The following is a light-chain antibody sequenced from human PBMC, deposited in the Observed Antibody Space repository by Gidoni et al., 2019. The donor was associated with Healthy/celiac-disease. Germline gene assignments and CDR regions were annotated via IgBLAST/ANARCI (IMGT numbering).Light chain of an antibody. CDR1: QSLLHSNGYNY. J-gene: IGKJ2*01. CDR2: LGS. CDR3: MPALQTMYT. Sequence: DIVMTQSPLSLPVTPGEPASISCRSSQSLLHSNGYNYLDWYLQKPGQSPQLLIYLGSNRASGVPDRFSGSGSGTDFTLKISRVEAEDVGVYYCMPALQTMYTFGQGTKLEIK. V-gene: IGKV2-28*01.